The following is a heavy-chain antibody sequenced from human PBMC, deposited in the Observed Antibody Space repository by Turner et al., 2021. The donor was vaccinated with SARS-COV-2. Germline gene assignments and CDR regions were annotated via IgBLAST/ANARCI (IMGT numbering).Heavy chain of an antibody. CDR1: GFSFSSYA. Sequence: EAQLLESGGGLLQPGGYLRLSCAASGFSFSSYAMCWVRQGRGKGLEWVSGISGSGTSTYYADSVKGRFTISRDNSKNTLYLQMNSLRAEDTAVYYCAKPLLHDYYFYNMDVWGKGTTVTVSS. D-gene: IGHD2-15*01. CDR2: ISGSGTST. V-gene: IGHV3-23*01. CDR3: AKPLLHDYYFYNMDV. J-gene: IGHJ6*03.